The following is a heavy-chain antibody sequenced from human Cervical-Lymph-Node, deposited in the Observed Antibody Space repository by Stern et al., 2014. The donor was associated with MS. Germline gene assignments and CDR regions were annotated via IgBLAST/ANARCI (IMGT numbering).Heavy chain of an antibody. J-gene: IGHJ4*02. Sequence: QVTLKESGPTLVKPTQTVTLTCTLSGFSVATAGVGVGWIRQPPGKALEWLALLYLDADKVYSPSLKNRLTIIKDTSKNQVVLTMTNVDPVDTATYYCAHSRVKYCRGGTCYSSLFDYWGQGTLVTVSS. CDR1: GFSVATAGVG. V-gene: IGHV2-5*02. CDR2: LYLDADK. D-gene: IGHD2-15*01. CDR3: AHSRVKYCRGGTCYSSLFDY.